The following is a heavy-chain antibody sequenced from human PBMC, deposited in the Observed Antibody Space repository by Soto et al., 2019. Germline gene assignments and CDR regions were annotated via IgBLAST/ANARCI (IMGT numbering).Heavy chain of an antibody. CDR2: IIPIFGTA. D-gene: IGHD5-12*01. CDR3: ASDSGYANYAFDI. V-gene: IGHV1-69*13. J-gene: IGHJ3*02. Sequence: ASVKVSCKASGCTFSSYSMRWVRQAPGQGLEWMGGIIPIFGTANYAQKFQGRVTITADESTSTAYMELSSLRSEDTAVYYCASDSGYANYAFDIWGQGTMVTVSS. CDR1: GCTFSSYS.